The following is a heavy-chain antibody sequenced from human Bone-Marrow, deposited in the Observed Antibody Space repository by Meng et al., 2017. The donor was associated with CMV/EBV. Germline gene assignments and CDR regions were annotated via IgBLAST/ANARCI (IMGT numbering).Heavy chain of an antibody. V-gene: IGHV3-30*02. CDR2: IRYDGSNK. J-gene: IGHJ4*02. CDR3: CTLRVVPAAKTKG. CDR1: GFSVSNNY. D-gene: IGHD2-2*01. Sequence: GGSLRLSCAPSGFSVSNNYMGWVRQAPGKGLEWVAFIRYDGSNKYYADSVKGRFTISRDNSKNTLYLQINSPRAEDTAVYYCCTLRVVPAAKTKGWGQGTLVTVSS.